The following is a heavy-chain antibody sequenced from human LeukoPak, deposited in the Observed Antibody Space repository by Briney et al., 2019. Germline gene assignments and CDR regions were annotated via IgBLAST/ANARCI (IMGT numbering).Heavy chain of an antibody. Sequence: ASVKVSCKASGGTFRSYAITWVRQAPGQGLEWMGWISARNGNTNFSQRLQGRVTMTTDTSTSTAYMELRGLTSDDTAVYYCARDHALWSNCFDYWGQGTLVTVSS. V-gene: IGHV1-18*01. CDR3: ARDHALWSNCFDY. J-gene: IGHJ4*02. D-gene: IGHD2-21*01. CDR2: ISARNGNT. CDR1: GGTFRSYA.